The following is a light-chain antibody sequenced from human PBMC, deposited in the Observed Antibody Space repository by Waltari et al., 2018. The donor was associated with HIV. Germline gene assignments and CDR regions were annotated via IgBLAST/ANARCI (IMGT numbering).Light chain of an antibody. J-gene: IGKJ5*01. CDR3: QQYSNSLIT. Sequence: EIVLTQSPGTLSLSLGERGTLSCRASPSVSISDLVWYQHIPGQTPRLLIYGASNRATGIPDRFSGSGSGTDFTLTISRLEPEDFVVYYCQQYSNSLITFGQGTRLEIK. CDR1: PSVSISD. CDR2: GAS. V-gene: IGKV3-20*01.